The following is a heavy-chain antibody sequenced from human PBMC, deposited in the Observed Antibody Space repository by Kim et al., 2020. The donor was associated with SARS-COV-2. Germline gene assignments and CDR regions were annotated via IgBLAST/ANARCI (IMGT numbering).Heavy chain of an antibody. CDR1: GYTFTNYD. V-gene: IGHV1-2*06. Sequence: ASVKVSCKATGYTFTNYDFYWVRQAPGQGLEWMGRINPNTGDTNYAHKFLGRVTMTWDTSINTAYMELSTLRSDDTAVYFCARGRSMMSLTLNYWAQG. D-gene: IGHD3-22*01. CDR3: ARGRSMMSLTLNY. CDR2: INPNTGDT. J-gene: IGHJ4*02.